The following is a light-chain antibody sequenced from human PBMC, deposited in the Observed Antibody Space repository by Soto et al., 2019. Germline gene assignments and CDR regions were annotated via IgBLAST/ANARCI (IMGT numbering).Light chain of an antibody. Sequence: DIQMTQSPSILSASVGDRVTITCRSSQTITNWLAWYQQKPGKAPRLLIYDASSLESWVPSRFGGSGSGTEFTLTISCLQSEYFATYNSQQYMSFLTFGQGTKVEI. CDR2: DAS. V-gene: IGKV1-5*01. J-gene: IGKJ1*01. CDR3: QQYMSFLT. CDR1: QTITNW.